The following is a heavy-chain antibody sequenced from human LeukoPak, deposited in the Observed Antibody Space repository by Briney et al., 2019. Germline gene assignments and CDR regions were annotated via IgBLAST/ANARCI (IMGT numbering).Heavy chain of an antibody. CDR3: ARLVTYSSSWNSYYYYYGMDV. J-gene: IGHJ6*04. CDR1: GYRFTSYW. V-gene: IGHV5-51*01. Sequence: GAALEISFKGSGYRFTSYWIGLARPIPGKGLAWVGIIYPGDSDTRYSPSFQGQVTISADKSISTAYLQWSSLKASDTAMYYCARLVTYSSSWNSYYYYYGMDVWGKGTTVTVSS. D-gene: IGHD6-13*01. CDR2: IYPGDSDT.